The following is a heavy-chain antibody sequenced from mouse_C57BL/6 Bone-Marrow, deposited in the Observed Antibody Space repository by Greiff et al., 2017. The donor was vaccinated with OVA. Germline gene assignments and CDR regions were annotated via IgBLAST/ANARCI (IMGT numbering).Heavy chain of an antibody. CDR2: IYPRDGST. D-gene: IGHD2-3*01. J-gene: IGHJ3*01. V-gene: IGHV1-85*01. CDR1: GYTFTSYD. CDR3: AKSGYYPWFAY. Sequence: QVQLQQSGPELVKPGASVKLSCTASGYTFTSYDINWVKQRPGQGLEWIGWIYPRDGSTKYNEKFKGKATLTVDTSSSTAYMELHSLTSEDSAVYCCAKSGYYPWFAYWGQGTLVTVSA.